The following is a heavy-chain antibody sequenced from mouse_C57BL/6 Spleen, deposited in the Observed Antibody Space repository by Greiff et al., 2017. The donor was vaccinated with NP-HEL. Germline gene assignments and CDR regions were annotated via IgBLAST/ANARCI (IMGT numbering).Heavy chain of an antibody. Sequence: VKVVESGPELVKPGASVKISCKASGYAFSSSWMNWVKQRPGKGLEWIGRIYPGDGDTNYNGKFKGKATLTADKSSSTAYMQLSSLTSEDSAVYFCARRGYYGNFFDYWGQGTTLTVSS. CDR2: IYPGDGDT. D-gene: IGHD2-1*01. CDR1: GYAFSSSW. V-gene: IGHV1-82*01. J-gene: IGHJ2*01. CDR3: ARRGYYGNFFDY.